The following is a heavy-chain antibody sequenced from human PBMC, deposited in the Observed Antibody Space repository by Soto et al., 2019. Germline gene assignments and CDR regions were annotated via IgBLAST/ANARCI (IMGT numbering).Heavy chain of an antibody. Sequence: QLQLQESGPGLVKPSETLSLTCTVSGGSISGSSFYWGWIRQPPGKGLEWIGSWSYSETYYSPSLESRATISVDLSKNQFSLNLYSATAADTAVYYCARLFPAAAGTFEYWGQGTLVTVSS. CDR2: WSYSET. V-gene: IGHV4-39*01. CDR1: GGSISGSSFY. D-gene: IGHD6-13*01. CDR3: ARLFPAAAGTFEY. J-gene: IGHJ4*02.